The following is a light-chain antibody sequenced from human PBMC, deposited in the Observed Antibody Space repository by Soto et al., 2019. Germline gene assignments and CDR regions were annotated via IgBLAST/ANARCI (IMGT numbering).Light chain of an antibody. J-gene: IGLJ1*01. CDR2: DDN. Sequence: QSVLTQPPSVSAAPGQKVTISCSGSISNIGGNSVSWYQQLPGTAPKLLIYDDNKRPSGIPDRFSGSKSGTSATLGITGFQTGDEADYYCGSWDSSLRAYVFGTRTKVTVL. CDR3: GSWDSSLRAYV. V-gene: IGLV1-51*01. CDR1: ISNIGGNS.